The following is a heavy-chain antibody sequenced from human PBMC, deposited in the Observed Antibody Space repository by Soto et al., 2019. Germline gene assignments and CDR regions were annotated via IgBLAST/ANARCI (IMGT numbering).Heavy chain of an antibody. Sequence: QVQLQQWGAGLLKPSETLSLTCAVYGGSFSGYYWSWIRQPPGKGLEWIGEINHSGSTNYNPSLKSRVTISVDTSKNQFSLKLSSVTAADTPVYYCARVKYVGAFDIWGQGTMVTVSS. V-gene: IGHV4-34*01. J-gene: IGHJ3*02. CDR3: ARVKYVGAFDI. D-gene: IGHD2-2*01. CDR1: GGSFSGYY. CDR2: INHSGST.